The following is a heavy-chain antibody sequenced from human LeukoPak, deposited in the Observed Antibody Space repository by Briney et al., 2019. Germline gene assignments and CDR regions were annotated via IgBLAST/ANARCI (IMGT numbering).Heavy chain of an antibody. CDR1: GHTLTELP. D-gene: IGHD6-19*01. Sequence: GASVKVSCKVSGHTLTELPMHWVRQAPGEGLEWMGGFDPEDGKAIYTQEFQGRITMTEDTSTDTAYMELSSLRSEDSAVYYCVTYLTVAGLFDYWGQGTLVIVSS. CDR3: VTYLTVAGLFDY. J-gene: IGHJ4*02. CDR2: FDPEDGKA. V-gene: IGHV1-24*01.